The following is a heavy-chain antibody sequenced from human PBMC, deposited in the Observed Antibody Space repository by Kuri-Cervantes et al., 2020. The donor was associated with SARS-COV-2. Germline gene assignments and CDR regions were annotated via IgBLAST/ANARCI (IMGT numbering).Heavy chain of an antibody. CDR1: GFTFSSYG. V-gene: IGHV3-30*18. Sequence: GESLKISCAASGFTFSSYGMHWVRQAPGKGLEWVAVISFGGTNKYYADSVKGRFTISRDNSKNTLYLQMNSLRAEDTAMYYCAKDRFGVHDFWGQGTLVTVSS. D-gene: IGHD2-8*01. J-gene: IGHJ4*02. CDR3: AKDRFGVHDF. CDR2: ISFGGTNK.